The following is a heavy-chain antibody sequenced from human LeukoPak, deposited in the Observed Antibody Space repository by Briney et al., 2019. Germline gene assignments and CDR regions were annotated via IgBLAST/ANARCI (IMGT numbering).Heavy chain of an antibody. CDR1: GYTFTSYA. CDR3: ARVPTMVRGVIDYYYMDV. Sequence: ASVKVSCKASGYTFTSYAMNWVRQAPGQGLEWMGWINPNSGGTNYAQKFQGRVTMTRDTSISTAYMELSRLRSDDTAVYYCARVPTMVRGVIDYYYMDVWGKGTTVTISS. CDR2: INPNSGGT. J-gene: IGHJ6*03. V-gene: IGHV1-2*02. D-gene: IGHD3-10*01.